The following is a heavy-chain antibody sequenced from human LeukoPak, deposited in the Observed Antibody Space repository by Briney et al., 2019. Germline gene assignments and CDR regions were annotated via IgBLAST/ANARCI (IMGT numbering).Heavy chain of an antibody. V-gene: IGHV3-33*01. J-gene: IGHJ5*02. CDR2: IWYDGVNK. CDR1: GFAFSRHG. D-gene: IGHD3-10*01. Sequence: PGGSLRLSCAASGFAFSRHGMHWVRQAPGKGLEWVASIWYDGVNKYYADFVKGRITISRDNSKNTFYLQMNSLRAEDTAVYYCARDGGSGITHNSFDPWGQGTLVTVSS. CDR3: ARDGGSGITHNSFDP.